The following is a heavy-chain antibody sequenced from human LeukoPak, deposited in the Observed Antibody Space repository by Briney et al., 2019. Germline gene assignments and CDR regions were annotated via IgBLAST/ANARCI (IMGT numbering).Heavy chain of an antibody. CDR3: ARDSDYYDSSGYYLNRFDP. Sequence: GGSLRLSCAASGFTFSSYSMNWVRQAPGKGLEWVSSISSSSSYIYYADSVKGRFTISRDNAKNSLYLQMNSLRAEDTAVYYCARDSDYYDSSGYYLNRFDPWGQGTLVTVSS. V-gene: IGHV3-21*01. CDR2: ISSSSSYI. D-gene: IGHD3-22*01. CDR1: GFTFSSYS. J-gene: IGHJ5*02.